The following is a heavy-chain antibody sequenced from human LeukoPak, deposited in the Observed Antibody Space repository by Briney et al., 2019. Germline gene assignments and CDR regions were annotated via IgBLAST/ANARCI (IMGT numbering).Heavy chain of an antibody. Sequence: ASVKVSCKASGYTFTSYDINWVRQATGQGLEWMGWMNPNSGNTGYAEKFQGRVTMTRNISIRTAYMELSTLRSEDTAVYYCARGRGYSYGYADYWGQGTLVTVSS. CDR3: ARGRGYSYGYADY. V-gene: IGHV1-8*01. D-gene: IGHD5-18*01. CDR1: GYTFTSYD. J-gene: IGHJ4*02. CDR2: MNPNSGNT.